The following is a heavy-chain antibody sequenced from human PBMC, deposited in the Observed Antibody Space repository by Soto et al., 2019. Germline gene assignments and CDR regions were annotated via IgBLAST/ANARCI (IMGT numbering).Heavy chain of an antibody. CDR3: ARGPLVVLNYFES. CDR1: GGTFRNYP. CDR2: IFPLTDIP. Sequence: QVQLVQSGTEVKKPGSSVKVSCKASGGTFRNYPINWVRQAPGQGLEWMGSIFPLTDIPDYAQNSQDRLTXXXEXXTSTAYMELSSLTSDDTAMYFCARGPLVVLNYFESWGQGTLVTVSS. J-gene: IGHJ4*02. V-gene: IGHV1-69*02.